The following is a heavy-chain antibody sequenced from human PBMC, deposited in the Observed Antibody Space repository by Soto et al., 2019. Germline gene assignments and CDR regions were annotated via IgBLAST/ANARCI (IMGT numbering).Heavy chain of an antibody. V-gene: IGHV4-59*01. D-gene: IGHD6-6*01. CDR3: ARFEEYSSSFDY. CDR1: GGSISSYY. Sequence: ASETLSLTCTVSGGSISSYYWSWIRQPPGKGLEWIGYIYYSGSTNYNPSLKSRVTISVDTSKNQFSLKLSSVTAADTAVYYCARFEEYSSSFDYWGQGTLVTVSS. J-gene: IGHJ4*02. CDR2: IYYSGST.